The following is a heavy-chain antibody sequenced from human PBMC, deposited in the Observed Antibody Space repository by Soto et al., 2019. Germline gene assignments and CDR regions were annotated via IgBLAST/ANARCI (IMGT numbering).Heavy chain of an antibody. V-gene: IGHV3-33*01. CDR2: IWYDGSDK. CDR3: ARGRPYSSGWPVY. D-gene: IGHD6-19*01. CDR1: GFTFSSYG. Sequence: VGSLRLSCAASGFTFSSYGIHWVRQAPGKGLEWVALIWYDGSDKYYADSVKGRFTVSRDNSKNTLYLQMNSLRAEDTAVYYCARGRPYSSGWPVYWGQGTLVTVSS. J-gene: IGHJ4*02.